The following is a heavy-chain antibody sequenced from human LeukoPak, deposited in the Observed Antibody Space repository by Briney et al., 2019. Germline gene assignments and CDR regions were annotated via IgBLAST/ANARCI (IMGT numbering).Heavy chain of an antibody. CDR2: INTGNGNT. J-gene: IGHJ5*02. D-gene: IGHD3-22*01. Sequence: ASVKVSCKASGYTFTSYAMHWVRQAPGQRLEWMGWINTGNGNTKYLQKFQGRVTITADESTSTAYMELSSLRSEDTAVYYCARDNPGGSGYYYNWFDPWGQGTLVTVSS. V-gene: IGHV1-3*04. CDR3: ARDNPGGSGYYYNWFDP. CDR1: GYTFTSYA.